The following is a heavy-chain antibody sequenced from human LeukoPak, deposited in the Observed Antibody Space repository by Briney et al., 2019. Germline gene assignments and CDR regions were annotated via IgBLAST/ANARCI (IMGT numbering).Heavy chain of an antibody. J-gene: IGHJ3*02. Sequence: GGSLRLSCSASGFTFGSYAMHWVRQAPGKGLKYVSAISPNGDSTYYADSVKGRFTISRDNSKNTLYLQMNSLRAEDTAVYFCARGMNPTTARAFDIWGQGTMVTVSS. CDR3: ARGMNPTTARAFDI. CDR1: GFTFGSYA. V-gene: IGHV3-64*04. CDR2: ISPNGDST. D-gene: IGHD1-1*01.